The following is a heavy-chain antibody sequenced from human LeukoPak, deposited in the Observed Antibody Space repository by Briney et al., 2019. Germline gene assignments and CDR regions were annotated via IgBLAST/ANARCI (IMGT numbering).Heavy chain of an antibody. CDR1: GFTVSSNY. V-gene: IGHV4-34*01. J-gene: IGHJ5*02. Sequence: GSLRLSCAASGFTVSSNYMSWIRQPPGKGLEWIGEINHSGSTNYNPSLKSRVTISVDTSKNQFSLKLSSVTAADTAVYYCARGAYYDSSGYLLNWFDPWGQGTLVTVSS. CDR3: ARGAYYDSSGYLLNWFDP. CDR2: INHSGST. D-gene: IGHD3-22*01.